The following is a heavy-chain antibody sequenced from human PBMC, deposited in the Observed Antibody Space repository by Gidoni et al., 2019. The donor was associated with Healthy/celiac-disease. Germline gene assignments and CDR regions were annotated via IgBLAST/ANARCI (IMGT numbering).Heavy chain of an antibody. J-gene: IGHJ6*01. Sequence: QVQLQESCPGLVKPSQTLSLTCTFSGCSNISGDYYWSWIRQPPGKGLEWVGYIYDSGSTYYDPSLKRRVTISVDRSKNQVSLKLSSVTAADTAVYYCARDLVDIEGMDVWGQGTTVTVS. CDR1: GCSNISGDYY. CDR2: IYDSGST. D-gene: IGHD5-12*01. V-gene: IGHV4-30-4*01. CDR3: ARDLVDIEGMDV.